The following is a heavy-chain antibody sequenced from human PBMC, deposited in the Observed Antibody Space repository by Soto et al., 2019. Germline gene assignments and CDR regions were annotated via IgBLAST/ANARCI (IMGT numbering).Heavy chain of an antibody. CDR2: INAGNGDT. CDR3: TRGATSGWPSAY. V-gene: IGHV1-3*01. D-gene: IGHD6-19*01. J-gene: IGHJ4*02. CDR1: GYTFTNYT. Sequence: ASVKVSCKASGYTFTNYTMHWVRQAPGQRLEWMGWINAGNGDTKYSQKFQGRVTITRDASASTAYMELSSLRSEDTAVYYCTRGATSGWPSAYWGQGTLVTVSS.